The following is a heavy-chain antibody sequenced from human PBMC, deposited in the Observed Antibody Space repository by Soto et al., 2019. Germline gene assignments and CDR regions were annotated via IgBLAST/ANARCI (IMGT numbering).Heavy chain of an antibody. D-gene: IGHD6-19*01. J-gene: IGHJ4*02. CDR2: ISYDGSNK. Sequence: QVQLVESGGGVVQPGRSLRLSCAASGFTFSSYGMHWVRQAPGKGLEWVAVISYDGSNKYYADSVKGRFTISRDNSKNTLYLQMNSLRAEDTAVYYCAKDLLAVAGTGYFDYWGQGTLVTVSS. CDR1: GFTFSSYG. V-gene: IGHV3-30*18. CDR3: AKDLLAVAGTGYFDY.